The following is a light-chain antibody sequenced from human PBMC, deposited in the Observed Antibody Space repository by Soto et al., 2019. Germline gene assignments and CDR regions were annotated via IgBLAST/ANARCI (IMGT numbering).Light chain of an antibody. Sequence: QSVLTQPPSASGSPGQSVTISCTGAGTDVGQYNYVSWYQQHPGKAPKLLIRHVSRRPSGVPARFSGSKSGNTASLTVSGLQTEDEADYYCSSYGGFNNVLFGGGTKVTVL. V-gene: IGLV2-8*01. CDR3: SSYGGFNNVL. CDR1: GTDVGQYNY. CDR2: HVS. J-gene: IGLJ2*01.